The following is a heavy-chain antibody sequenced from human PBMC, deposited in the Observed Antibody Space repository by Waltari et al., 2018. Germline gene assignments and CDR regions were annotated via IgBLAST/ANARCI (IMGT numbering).Heavy chain of an antibody. D-gene: IGHD3-22*01. Sequence: YNTHWMRQAPGQGLQWMGLIRPSGDSTNDAQKFRGRVSMTRDTSTSTGYMELGSLTSEDTAVYYCAREKKGGYFDYWGQGTPVTVSS. V-gene: IGHV1-46*01. CDR1: YN. CDR3: AREKKGGYFDY. J-gene: IGHJ4*02. CDR2: IRPSGDST.